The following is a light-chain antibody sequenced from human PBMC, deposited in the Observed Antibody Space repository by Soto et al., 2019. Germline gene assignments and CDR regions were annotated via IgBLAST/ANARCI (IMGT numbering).Light chain of an antibody. CDR1: QGISSF. CDR2: AAS. Sequence: IQLTQTPSSLSASVGDRVTITCRASQGISSFLAWHQQKPGKAPKLLIYAASSLQSGVPSRFSGSGFGTDFTLTITSLQPEDFATYYCQQVESYPSTFGGGTKVEMK. CDR3: QQVESYPST. V-gene: IGKV1-9*01. J-gene: IGKJ4*01.